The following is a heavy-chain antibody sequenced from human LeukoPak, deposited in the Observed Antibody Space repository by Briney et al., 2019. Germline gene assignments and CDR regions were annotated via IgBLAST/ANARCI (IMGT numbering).Heavy chain of an antibody. V-gene: IGHV3-30*02. CDR1: GFTFSSYG. CDR3: ATDYGYDYYYYYMDV. Sequence: GGSLRLSCAASGFTFSSYGMHWVRQAPGKGLEWVAFIRYDGSNKYYADSVKGRFTISRDNSKNTLYLQMNSLRAEDTAVYYCATDYGYDYYYYYMDVWGKGTTVTVSS. CDR2: IRYDGSNK. J-gene: IGHJ6*03. D-gene: IGHD3-10*01.